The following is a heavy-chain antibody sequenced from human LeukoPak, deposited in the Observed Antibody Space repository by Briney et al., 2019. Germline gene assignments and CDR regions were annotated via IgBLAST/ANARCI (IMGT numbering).Heavy chain of an antibody. V-gene: IGHV4-59*12. Sequence: PSETLSLTCTVSGGSISSYYWSWIRQPPGKGLEWIGYIYYSGSTNYNPSLKSRVTISVDTSKNQFSLKLSPVTAADTAVYYCARDLLSTAGYFDYWGQGTLVTVSS. CDR2: IYYSGST. CDR1: GGSISSYY. D-gene: IGHD6-19*01. J-gene: IGHJ4*02. CDR3: ARDLLSTAGYFDY.